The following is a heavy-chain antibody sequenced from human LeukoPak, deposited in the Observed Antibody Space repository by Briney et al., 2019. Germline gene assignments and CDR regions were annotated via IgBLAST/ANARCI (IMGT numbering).Heavy chain of an antibody. J-gene: IGHJ4*02. CDR2: IYYSGRT. CDR1: GGSISSTSHY. CDR3: SRRYGSGSYIDY. Sequence: HPSETLSLTCTVSGGSISSTSHYWGWIRPPPGKGLEWIGNIYYSGRTYYNPSLKSRVTISVDTSKNQFSLKLSSVIAADTAVYYCSRRYGSGSYIDYWGQGTLVTVSS. D-gene: IGHD3-10*01. V-gene: IGHV4-39*01.